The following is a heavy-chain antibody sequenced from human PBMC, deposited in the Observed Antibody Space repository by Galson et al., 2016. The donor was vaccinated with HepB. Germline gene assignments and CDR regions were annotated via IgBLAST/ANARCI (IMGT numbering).Heavy chain of an antibody. J-gene: IGHJ6*02. CDR2: IIPITGSP. Sequence: VKVSCKASGDSFRTSAFSWVRQAPGQGPEWMGGIIPITGSPKYAQEFQGRVTITADESTSTASLALSSLRSEDTAVFYCASHSRYGSQLRDDYFYAMDVWGQGTTVTVSS. CDR1: GDSFRTSA. D-gene: IGHD3-16*02. V-gene: IGHV1-69*13. CDR3: ASHSRYGSQLRDDYFYAMDV.